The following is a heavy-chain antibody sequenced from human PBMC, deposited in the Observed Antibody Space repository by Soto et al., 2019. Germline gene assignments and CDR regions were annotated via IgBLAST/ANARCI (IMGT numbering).Heavy chain of an antibody. D-gene: IGHD6-6*01. CDR3: ARPYFSSSSMFDY. Sequence: SETLSLTCAVSGGSISSGGYSWSWIRQPPGKGLEWIGCIYHTGTTYYNPSLKSRVTISVDTSKNQFSLKLSSVTAADTAVYYCARPYFSSSSMFDYWGQGTLVTVSS. CDR2: IYHTGTT. CDR1: GGSISSGGYS. V-gene: IGHV4-30-2*03. J-gene: IGHJ4*02.